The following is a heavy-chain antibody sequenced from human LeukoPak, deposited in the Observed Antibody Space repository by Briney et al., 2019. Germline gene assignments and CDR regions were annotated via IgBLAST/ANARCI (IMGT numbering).Heavy chain of an antibody. V-gene: IGHV4-39*01. CDR2: IYYSGST. J-gene: IGHJ6*02. CDR3: ASVRKGNYDFWSGYPAYYGMDV. CDR1: GGSISSSSYY. Sequence: SETLSLTCTVSGGSISSSSYYWGWIRQPPGKGLEWIGSIYYSGSTYYNPSLKSRVTISVDTSKNQFSLKLSSVTAADTAVYYCASVRKGNYDFWSGYPAYYGMDVWGQGTTVTVSS. D-gene: IGHD3-3*01.